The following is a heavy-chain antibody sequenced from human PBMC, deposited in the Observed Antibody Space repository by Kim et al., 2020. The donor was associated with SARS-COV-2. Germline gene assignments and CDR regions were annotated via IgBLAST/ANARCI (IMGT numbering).Heavy chain of an antibody. J-gene: IGHJ6*02. V-gene: IGHV4-34*01. CDR3: GGYNYNYYYGMDV. D-gene: IGHD5-12*01. Sequence: SETLSLTCAVYGGSFSGYYWSWIRQPPGKGLEWIGEINHSGSTNYNPSLKSRVTISVDTSKNQFSLKLSSVTAADTAVYYCGGYNYNYYYGMDVWGQGTTVTVSS. CDR2: INHSGST. CDR1: GGSFSGYY.